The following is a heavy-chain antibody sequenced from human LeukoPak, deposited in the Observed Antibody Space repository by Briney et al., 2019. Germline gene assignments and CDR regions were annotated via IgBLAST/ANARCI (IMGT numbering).Heavy chain of an antibody. J-gene: IGHJ4*02. V-gene: IGHV1-2*02. CDR1: GYTFTGYY. CDR2: MNPYSGGT. CDR3: ARVSLAAAGTAADY. D-gene: IGHD6-13*01. Sequence: ASVKVSCKASGYTFTGYYMHWVRQAPGQELEWMGWMNPYSGGTNYAQEFQGRVTMTTDTSTSTAYMELRSLRSDDTAVYYCARVSLAAAGTAADYWGQGTLVTVSS.